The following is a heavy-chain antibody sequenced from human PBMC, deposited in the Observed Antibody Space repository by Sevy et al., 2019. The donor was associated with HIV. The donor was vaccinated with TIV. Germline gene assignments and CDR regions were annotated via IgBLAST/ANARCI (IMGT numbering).Heavy chain of an antibody. CDR3: ARLGYSYGPYFDY. D-gene: IGHD5-18*01. Sequence: GGSLRLSCAASGFTVSSNYMSWVRQAPGKGLEWVSVIYSGGSTYYADSVKGRFTISRDNSKNMLYLQMNSLRAEDTAVYYCARLGYSYGPYFDYWGQGTLVTVSS. J-gene: IGHJ4*02. CDR2: IYSGGST. V-gene: IGHV3-53*01. CDR1: GFTVSSNY.